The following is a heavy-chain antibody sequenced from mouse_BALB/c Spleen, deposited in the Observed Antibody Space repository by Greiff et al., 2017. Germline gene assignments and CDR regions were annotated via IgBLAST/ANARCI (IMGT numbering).Heavy chain of an antibody. Sequence: EVKLMESGPELVKPGASVKIPCKASGYTFTDYNMDWVKQSHGKSLEWIGDINPNNGGTIYNQKFKGKATLTVDKSSSTAYMELRSLTSEDTAVYYCARYGYPPWFADWGQGTLVTVSA. CDR3: ARYGYPPWFAD. CDR1: GYTFTDYN. J-gene: IGHJ3*01. CDR2: INPNNGGT. V-gene: IGHV1-18*01. D-gene: IGHD2-2*01.